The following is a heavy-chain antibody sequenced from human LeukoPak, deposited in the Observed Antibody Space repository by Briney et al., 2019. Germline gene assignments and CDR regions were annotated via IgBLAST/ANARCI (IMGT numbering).Heavy chain of an antibody. CDR3: AKALGVRGVFDY. J-gene: IGHJ4*02. D-gene: IGHD3-10*01. CDR2: ISGSGGST. V-gene: IGHV3-23*01. Sequence: GGSLRLSCAASGFTFSSYAMSWVRQAPGKGLEWVSTISGSGGSTYYADSVKGRFTIFRDNSKNTLYLQMNSLRAEDTAVYYCAKALGVRGVFDYWGQGTLVTVSS. CDR1: GFTFSSYA.